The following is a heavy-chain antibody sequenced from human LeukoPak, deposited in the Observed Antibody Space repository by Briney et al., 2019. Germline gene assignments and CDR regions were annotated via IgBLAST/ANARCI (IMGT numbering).Heavy chain of an antibody. CDR1: GGSISSGGYY. CDR2: IYYSGST. J-gene: IGHJ4*02. V-gene: IGHV4-31*03. Sequence: SETLSLTCTVSGGSISSGGYYWSWIRQHPGKGLEWIGYIYYSGSTYYNPSLKSRVTISVDTSKNQFSLRPSSVTAADTAVYYCARTRTIAAAGGVFDYWGQGTLVTVSS. CDR3: ARTRTIAAAGGVFDY. D-gene: IGHD6-13*01.